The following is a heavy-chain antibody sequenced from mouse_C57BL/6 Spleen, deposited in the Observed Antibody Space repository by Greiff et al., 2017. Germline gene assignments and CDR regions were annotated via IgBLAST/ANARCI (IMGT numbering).Heavy chain of an antibody. CDR2: IYPGDGDT. CDR1: GYAFSSYW. V-gene: IGHV1-80*01. D-gene: IGHD3-2*02. Sequence: VKLQESGAELVKPGASVKISCKASGYAFSSYWMNWVKQRPGKGLEWIGQIYPGDGDTNYNGKFKGKATLTADKSSSTAYMQLSSLTSEDSAVYFCARSGSSGYVLFDYWGQGTTLTVSS. J-gene: IGHJ2*01. CDR3: ARSGSSGYVLFDY.